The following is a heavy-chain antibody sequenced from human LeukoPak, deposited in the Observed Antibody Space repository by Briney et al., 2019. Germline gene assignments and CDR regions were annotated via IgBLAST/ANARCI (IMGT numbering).Heavy chain of an antibody. D-gene: IGHD3-9*01. Sequence: GGSLRLSCAASGFTFSSYGMHWVRQAPGKGLEWVAVISYDGSNKYYADSVKGRFTISRDNAKNSLYLQMNSLRAEDTAVYYCARALFDDRSPFDYWGQGTLVTVSS. CDR2: ISYDGSNK. J-gene: IGHJ4*02. V-gene: IGHV3-30*03. CDR3: ARALFDDRSPFDY. CDR1: GFTFSSYG.